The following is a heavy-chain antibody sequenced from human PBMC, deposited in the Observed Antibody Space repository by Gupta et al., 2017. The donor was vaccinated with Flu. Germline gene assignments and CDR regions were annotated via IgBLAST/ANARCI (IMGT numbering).Heavy chain of an antibody. CDR2: ISPTSDTI. V-gene: IGHV3-48*01. Sequence: VSYISPTSDTIYYAASVKGRFTISRDNARNSLFLHMNSLRAEDTAIYYCARDFYDGSGYPSYWGQGALVTVSS. J-gene: IGHJ4*02. CDR3: ARDFYDGSGYPSY. D-gene: IGHD3-22*01.